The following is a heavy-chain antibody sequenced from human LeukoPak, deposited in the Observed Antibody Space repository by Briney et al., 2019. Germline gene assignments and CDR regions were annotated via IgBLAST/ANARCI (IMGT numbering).Heavy chain of an antibody. J-gene: IGHJ4*02. V-gene: IGHV3-11*01. CDR3: ARGKYSFDY. CDR2: ISSSGSTI. CDR1: GFTFSDSY. Sequence: GGSLRLSCAASGFTFSDSYMSWIRQAPGKGLEYISYISSSGSTIYYADSVKGRFTLSRDNAKNSLSLEMNSLRAEDTAVYYCARGKYSFDYCGQGTLVTVSS.